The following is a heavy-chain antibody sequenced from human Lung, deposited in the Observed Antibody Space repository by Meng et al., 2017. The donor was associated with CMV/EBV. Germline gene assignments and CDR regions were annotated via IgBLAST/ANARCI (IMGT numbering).Heavy chain of an antibody. CDR1: GFSFRSYE. CDR2: ISSGDSPT. D-gene: IGHD2-21*01. Sequence: GGSLRLSXAASGFSFRSYEMHWVRQAPGKGLEWVAYISSGDSPTYYTDSVKGRFAISRDNAKDSLFLQMNSLRVDDTAIYFCARMYSGARPFDSWGQGTLVTVSS. J-gene: IGHJ4*02. CDR3: ARMYSGARPFDS. V-gene: IGHV3-48*03.